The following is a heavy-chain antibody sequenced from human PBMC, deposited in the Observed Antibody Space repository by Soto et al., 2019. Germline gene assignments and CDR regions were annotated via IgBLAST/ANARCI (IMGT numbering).Heavy chain of an antibody. CDR3: ARRPLGYCTNGVCSRQDY. J-gene: IGHJ4*02. D-gene: IGHD2-8*01. V-gene: IGHV4-34*01. Sequence: QVQLQQWGAGLLKPSETLSLTCAVYGGSFSGYYWSWIRQPPGKGLEWIGEINHSGSTNYNPSLKSRVTISVDTSKNQFALKLSSVTAADMAVYYCARRPLGYCTNGVCSRQDYWGQGTLVTVSS. CDR2: INHSGST. CDR1: GGSFSGYY.